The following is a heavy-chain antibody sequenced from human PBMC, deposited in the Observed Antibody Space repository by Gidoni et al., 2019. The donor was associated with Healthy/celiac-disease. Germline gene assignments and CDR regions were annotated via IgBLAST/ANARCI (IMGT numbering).Heavy chain of an antibody. Sequence: EVQLVESGGGLVKPGGSLRLSCAASGFTFSNAWMSWVRQAPGKGLEWVGRIKSKTDGGTTDYAAPVKGRFTISRDDSKNTLYLQMNSLKTEDTAVYYCTTGRTRDWELLPTGADYWGQGTLVTVSS. CDR1: GFTFSNAW. CDR3: TTGRTRDWELLPTGADY. V-gene: IGHV3-15*01. D-gene: IGHD1-26*01. J-gene: IGHJ4*02. CDR2: IKSKTDGGTT.